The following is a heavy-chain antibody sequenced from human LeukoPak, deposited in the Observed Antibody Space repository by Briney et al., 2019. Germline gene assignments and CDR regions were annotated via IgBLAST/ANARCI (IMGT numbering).Heavy chain of an antibody. CDR1: GGSISRNSYY. Sequence: SETLSLICTVSGGSISRNSYYWGWIRQPPGKGLEWIGSIYYSGSTYYKSSLKSRVTISVDTSKNQFSLKLSSVTAADTAVYYCARLVYVVAVTYYFDYWGQGTLVTVSS. J-gene: IGHJ4*02. CDR3: ARLVYVVAVTYYFDY. V-gene: IGHV4-39*01. CDR2: IYYSGST. D-gene: IGHD1-26*01.